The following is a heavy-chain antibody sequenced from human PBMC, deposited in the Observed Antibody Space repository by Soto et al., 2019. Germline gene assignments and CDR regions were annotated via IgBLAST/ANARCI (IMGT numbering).Heavy chain of an antibody. D-gene: IGHD6-19*01. CDR2: IYYSGST. CDR1: GGSISSSSYY. J-gene: IGHJ5*02. Sequence: SETLSLTCTVSGGSISSSSYYWGWIRQPPGKGLEWIGSIYYSGSTYYNPSLKSRVTISVDTSKNQFSLKLSSVTAADTAVYYCARQGEQWLVPNNWFDPWGQGTLVTVSS. V-gene: IGHV4-39*01. CDR3: ARQGEQWLVPNNWFDP.